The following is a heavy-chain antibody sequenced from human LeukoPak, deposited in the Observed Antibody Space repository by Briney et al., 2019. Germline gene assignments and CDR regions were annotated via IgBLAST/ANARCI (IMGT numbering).Heavy chain of an antibody. J-gene: IGHJ4*02. D-gene: IGHD4-17*01. CDR2: IRYDGSNK. Sequence: GGSLRLSCAASGFTFSTYGMHWVRQASGKGLKWVAFIRYDGSNKYYADSVKGRFTISRDNSKNTLYLQMNSLRVEDTAVYYCATPPHDYGDYYFDYWGQGTLVTVSS. CDR1: GFTFSTYG. CDR3: ATPPHDYGDYYFDY. V-gene: IGHV3-30*02.